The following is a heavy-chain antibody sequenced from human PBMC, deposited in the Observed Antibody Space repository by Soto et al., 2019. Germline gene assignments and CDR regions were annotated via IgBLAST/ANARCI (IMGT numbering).Heavy chain of an antibody. CDR1: GGTFSSYA. Sequence: VASVKVSCKASGGTFSSYAISWVRQAPGQGLEWMGGIIPIFGTANYAQKFQGRVTITADESTSTAYMELSSLRSEDTAVYYCAGSSTYYYDSSVYSCHYWGQGTPVTVSS. V-gene: IGHV1-69*13. J-gene: IGHJ4*02. CDR3: AGSSTYYYDSSVYSCHY. D-gene: IGHD3-22*01. CDR2: IIPIFGTA.